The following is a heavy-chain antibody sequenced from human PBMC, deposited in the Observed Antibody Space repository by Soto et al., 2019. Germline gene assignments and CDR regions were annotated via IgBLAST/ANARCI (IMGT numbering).Heavy chain of an antibody. CDR1: GYTFTSYG. Sequence: QVQLVQSGAEVKKPGASVKVSCKASGYTFTSYGISWVLQAPGQGLEWMGWISAYNGNTNYAQKLQGRVTMTTDTSSSTAYMELRSLRSEDTAVYYCARGPLSSSWWNWFDPWGQGTLVTVSS. V-gene: IGHV1-18*01. D-gene: IGHD6-13*01. CDR3: ARGPLSSSWWNWFDP. CDR2: ISAYNGNT. J-gene: IGHJ5*02.